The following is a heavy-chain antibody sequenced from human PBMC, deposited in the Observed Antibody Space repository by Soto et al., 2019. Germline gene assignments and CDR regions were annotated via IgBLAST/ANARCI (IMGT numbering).Heavy chain of an antibody. CDR2: IYPDDSKT. V-gene: IGHV5-51*01. CDR3: SREGCCDLWTASENWSVP. Sequence: VEELRVSCKGSGDRFGRCWIGGLRQTPGKGLEWMGIIYPDDSKTKYSPSFLGQVTISADKSIRTTYLQWSSLKASDSGIYYCSREGCCDLWTASENWSVPLRQ. D-gene: IGHD3-3*01. J-gene: IGHJ5*02. CDR1: GDRFGRCW.